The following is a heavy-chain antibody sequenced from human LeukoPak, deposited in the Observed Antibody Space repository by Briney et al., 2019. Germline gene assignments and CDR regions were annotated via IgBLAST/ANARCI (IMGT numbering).Heavy chain of an antibody. CDR2: IYYSGST. D-gene: IGHD3-22*01. Sequence: SETLSLTCTVSGGSISSSSYYWGWIRQPPGKGLEWIGSIYYSGSTYYNPSLKSRVTISVDTSKNQFSLKLSSVTAADTAVYYCARRKAYYYDSSSYFIDYWGQGTLVTVSS. J-gene: IGHJ4*02. CDR1: GGSISSSSYY. CDR3: ARRKAYYYDSSSYFIDY. V-gene: IGHV4-39*07.